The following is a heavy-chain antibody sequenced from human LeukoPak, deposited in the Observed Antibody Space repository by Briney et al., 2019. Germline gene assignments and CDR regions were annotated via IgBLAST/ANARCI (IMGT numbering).Heavy chain of an antibody. CDR3: ASGYGSGSLNWFDP. D-gene: IGHD3-10*01. J-gene: IGHJ5*02. V-gene: IGHV4-34*01. Sequence: PGGSLRLSCAASGFSVSSNYVSWVRQAPGKGLEWIGEINHSGSTNYNPSLKSRVTISVDTSKNQFSLKLSSVTAADTAVYYCASGYGSGSLNWFDPWGQGTLVTVSS. CDR1: GFSVSSNY. CDR2: INHSGST.